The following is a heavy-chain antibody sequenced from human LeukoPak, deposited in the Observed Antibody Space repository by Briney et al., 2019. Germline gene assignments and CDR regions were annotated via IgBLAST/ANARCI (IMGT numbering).Heavy chain of an antibody. Sequence: SETLSLTCAVYGGSFSGYYWSWIRQPPGKGLEWIGEINHSRSTNYNPSLKSRVTISVDTSKNQFSLKLSSVTAADTAVYYCARVRTYCSGGSCYFLRDYYYYGMDVWGQGTTVTVSS. CDR1: GGSFSGYY. CDR2: INHSRST. CDR3: ARVRTYCSGGSCYFLRDYYYYGMDV. V-gene: IGHV4-34*01. J-gene: IGHJ6*02. D-gene: IGHD2-15*01.